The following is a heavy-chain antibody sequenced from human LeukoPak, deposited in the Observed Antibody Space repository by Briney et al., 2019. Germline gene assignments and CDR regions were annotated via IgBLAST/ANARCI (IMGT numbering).Heavy chain of an antibody. CDR2: INPNSGGT. CDR3: ARDVYSSGWYPNYYYYMDV. J-gene: IGHJ6*03. V-gene: IGHV1-2*02. CDR1: GYTFTGYY. Sequence: ASVKVSCKASGYTFTGYYMHWVRQAPGQGLEWMGWINPNSGGTNYAQKLQGRVTMTTDTSTSTAYMELRSLRSDDTAVYYCARDVYSSGWYPNYYYYMDVWGKGTTVTVSS. D-gene: IGHD6-19*01.